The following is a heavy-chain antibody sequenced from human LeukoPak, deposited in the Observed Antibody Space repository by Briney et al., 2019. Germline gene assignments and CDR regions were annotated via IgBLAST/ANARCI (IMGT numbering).Heavy chain of an antibody. CDR3: SKGSGESGHHWFDY. V-gene: IGHV4-39*01. CDR2: IYYSGST. CDR1: GGSISSSSYY. J-gene: IGHJ4*02. D-gene: IGHD3-22*01. Sequence: SETLSLTCTVSGGSISSSSYYWGWIRQPPGKGLEWIGSIYYSGSTYYNPSLKSRVTISVDTSKKQFSLKLSSVTAADTAVYYCSKGSGESGHHWFDYWGQGTLVTVSS.